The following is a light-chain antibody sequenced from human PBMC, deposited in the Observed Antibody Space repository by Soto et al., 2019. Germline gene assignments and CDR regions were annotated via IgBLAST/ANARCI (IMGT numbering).Light chain of an antibody. V-gene: IGKV3-15*01. CDR1: QSVGSN. J-gene: IGKJ1*01. CDR2: EAS. CDR3: QQYNNWPRT. Sequence: EIIMTQSPATLPVSPGERATLSCRASQSVGSNLAWYQQKPGQAPRLLIYEASTRANAIPARFSGFGSGTEFTLTISSLQSEDFADYYCQQYNNWPRTFGHGTKVDIK.